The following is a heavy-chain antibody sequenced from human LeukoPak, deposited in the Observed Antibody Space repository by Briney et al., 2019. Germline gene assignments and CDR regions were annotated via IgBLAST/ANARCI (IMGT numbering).Heavy chain of an antibody. CDR3: ASFRPTGYYNY. V-gene: IGHV3-21*01. J-gene: IGHJ4*02. CDR1: GFTFSSYS. Sequence: GGSLRLSCAASGFTFSSYSMNWVRQAPGKVLEWVSSISSSSSYIYYADSVKGRFTISRDNAKNSLYLQMNSLRAEDTAVYYCASFRPTGYYNYWGQGTLVTVSS. D-gene: IGHD3-9*01. CDR2: ISSSSSYI.